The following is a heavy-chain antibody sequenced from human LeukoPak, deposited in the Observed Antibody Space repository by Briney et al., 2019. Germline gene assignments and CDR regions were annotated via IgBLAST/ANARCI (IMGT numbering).Heavy chain of an antibody. J-gene: IGHJ4*02. CDR1: GFTFSSYS. Sequence: PGGSLRLSCAASGFTFSSYSMNWVRQAPGKGLEWVSSISSSSSYIYYADSVKGRFTISRDNAKNSLYLQMNSLRAEDTAVYYCARGLHYYGSGSYSFYFDYWGQGTLVTVSS. CDR3: ARGLHYYGSGSYSFYFDY. D-gene: IGHD3-10*01. V-gene: IGHV3-21*01. CDR2: ISSSSSYI.